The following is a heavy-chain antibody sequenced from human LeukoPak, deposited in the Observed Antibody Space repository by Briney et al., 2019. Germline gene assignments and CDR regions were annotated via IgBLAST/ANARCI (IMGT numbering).Heavy chain of an antibody. J-gene: IGHJ4*02. CDR1: GGSISSYY. D-gene: IGHD3-10*01. CDR2: IYYDGST. V-gene: IGHV4-59*12. Sequence: SETLSLTCTVSGGSISSYYWSWIRQSPGKGLEWIGYIYYDGSTNYNPSLRGRVTISVDTPKNQFSLKLSSVTAAETAVYYCARGSRYRGPSPPTATTFDYWGQGTLVTVSS. CDR3: ARGSRYRGPSPPTATTFDY.